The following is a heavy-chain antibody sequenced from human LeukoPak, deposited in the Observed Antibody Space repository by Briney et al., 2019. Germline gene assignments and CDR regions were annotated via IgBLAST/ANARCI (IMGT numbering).Heavy chain of an antibody. D-gene: IGHD2-8*01. CDR3: ARELMGKQDFDY. V-gene: IGHV3-23*01. Sequence: PGGSLRLSCAASGFTFSSYAMSWVRQAPGKGLEWVSAISGSGGSTYYADSVKGRFTISRDNAKNSLHLQMNSLRAEDTAVYYCARELMGKQDFDYWGQGTLVTVSS. CDR1: GFTFSSYA. J-gene: IGHJ4*02. CDR2: ISGSGGST.